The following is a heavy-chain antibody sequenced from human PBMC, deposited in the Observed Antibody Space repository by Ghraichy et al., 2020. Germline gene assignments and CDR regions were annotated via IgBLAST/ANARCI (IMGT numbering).Heavy chain of an antibody. V-gene: IGHV3-64*01. CDR3: ARATAHYYYYYGMDV. Sequence: GESLNISCAASGFTFSSYAMHWVRQAPGKGLEYVSAISSNGGSTYYANSVKGRFTISRDNSKNTLYLQMGSLRAEDMAVYYCARATAHYYYYYGMDVWGQGTTVTVSS. CDR2: ISSNGGST. J-gene: IGHJ6*02. CDR1: GFTFSSYA.